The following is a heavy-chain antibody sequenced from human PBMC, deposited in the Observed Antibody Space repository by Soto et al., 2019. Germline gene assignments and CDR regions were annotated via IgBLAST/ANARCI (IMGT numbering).Heavy chain of an antibody. Sequence: EMQLGESGGGLVKPGGSLRLSCAVSGYAFEVAWMNWVRQAPGKGLEWVGRIKSKPDGGTTEYAAPVEGRFTISRDDSTSTLYLQMNSLRTEDTAVYYCTHGRRDYYGNSYMDLWGKGITVTVSS. D-gene: IGHD3-22*01. V-gene: IGHV3-15*01. CDR1: GYAFEVAW. CDR3: THGRRDYYGNSYMDL. CDR2: IKSKPDGGTT. J-gene: IGHJ6*03.